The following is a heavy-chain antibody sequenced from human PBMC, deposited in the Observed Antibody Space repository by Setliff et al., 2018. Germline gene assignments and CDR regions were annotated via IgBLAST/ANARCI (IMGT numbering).Heavy chain of an antibody. Sequence: SVKVSCKASGHIFNSYGITWVRQAPGQGLQWLGRFIPILGATNYAQNFQGRVTITADESTSTGYMELRSLRSDDTAVYYCARELRSPYWHLDSWGQGTQVTVSS. CDR2: FIPILGAT. CDR3: ARELRSPYWHLDS. J-gene: IGHJ5*01. V-gene: IGHV1-69*13. CDR1: GHIFNSYG. D-gene: IGHD3-16*01.